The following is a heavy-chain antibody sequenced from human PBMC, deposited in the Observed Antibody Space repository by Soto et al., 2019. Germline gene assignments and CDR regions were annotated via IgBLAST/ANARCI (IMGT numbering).Heavy chain of an antibody. CDR3: ARARENYYDSSGLLFDY. Sequence: GGSLRLSCAASGFTVSSNYMNWVRQAPGKGLEWVSSISSSSSYIYYADSVKGRFTISRDNAKNSLYLQMNSLRAEDTAVYYCARARENYYDSSGLLFDYWGQGTLVTVS. CDR2: ISSSSSYI. V-gene: IGHV3-21*01. J-gene: IGHJ4*02. D-gene: IGHD3-22*01. CDR1: GFTVSSNY.